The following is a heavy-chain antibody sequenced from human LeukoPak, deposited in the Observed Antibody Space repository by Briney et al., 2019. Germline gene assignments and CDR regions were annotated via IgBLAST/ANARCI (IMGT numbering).Heavy chain of an antibody. Sequence: SQTLSLTCTVSGDSISSGTPYWGWIRQPPGKGLEWIGYIYYNGNTYYNPSLKSRVSISADTSKNQISLKLTSVTAADTAVYYCARDRGSGSGYYAYWYFDLWGRGTLVTVSS. V-gene: IGHV4-30-4*01. CDR3: ARDRGSGSGYYAYWYFDL. J-gene: IGHJ2*01. CDR2: IYYNGNT. D-gene: IGHD3-22*01. CDR1: GDSISSGTPY.